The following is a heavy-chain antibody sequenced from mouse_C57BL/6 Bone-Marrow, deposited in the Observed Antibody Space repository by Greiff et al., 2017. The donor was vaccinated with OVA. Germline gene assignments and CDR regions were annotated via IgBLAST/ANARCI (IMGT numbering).Heavy chain of an antibody. J-gene: IGHJ1*03. Sequence: VQGVESGAELARPGASVKLSCKASGYTFTSYGISWVKQRTGQGLEWIGEIYPRSGNTYYNEKFKGKATLTADKSSSTAYMELRSLTSEDSAVYFCARSPLLFWYFDVWGTGTTVTVSS. CDR1: GYTFTSYG. D-gene: IGHD2-10*01. CDR3: ARSPLLFWYFDV. V-gene: IGHV1-81*01. CDR2: IYPRSGNT.